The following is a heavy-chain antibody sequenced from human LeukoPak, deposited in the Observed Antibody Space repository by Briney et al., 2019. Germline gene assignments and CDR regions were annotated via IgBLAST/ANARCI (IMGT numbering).Heavy chain of an antibody. V-gene: IGHV1-69*04. CDR3: ARGGYCSSTSCYDWFDP. J-gene: IGHJ5*02. D-gene: IGHD2-2*01. CDR2: IIPILGIA. CDR1: GGTFSSYG. Sequence: ASVKVSCKASGGTFSSYGISWVRQAPGQGLERMGRIIPILGIANYAQKFQGRVTITADKSTSTAYMELSSLRSEDTAVYYCARGGYCSSTSCYDWFDPWGQGTLVTVSS.